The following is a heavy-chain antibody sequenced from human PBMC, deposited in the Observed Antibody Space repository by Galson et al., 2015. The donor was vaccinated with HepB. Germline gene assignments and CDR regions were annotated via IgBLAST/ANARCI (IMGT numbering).Heavy chain of an antibody. CDR3: ARDRKYSGSYCLDY. Sequence: SLRLSCAASGFTFSSYGMHWVRQAPGKGLEWVAVIWYDGSNKYYADSVKGRFTISRGNSKNTLYLQMNSLRAEDTAVYYCARDRKYSGSYCLDYWGQGISVTVSS. CDR2: IWYDGSNK. J-gene: IGHJ4*02. D-gene: IGHD1-26*01. V-gene: IGHV3-33*01. CDR1: GFTFSSYG.